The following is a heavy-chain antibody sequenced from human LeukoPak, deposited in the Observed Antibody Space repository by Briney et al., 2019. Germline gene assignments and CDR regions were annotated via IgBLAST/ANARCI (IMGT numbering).Heavy chain of an antibody. V-gene: IGHV1-18*01. D-gene: IGHD3-10*01. CDR1: GYTFTGYG. J-gene: IGHJ3*02. Sequence: ASVKVSCKASGYTFTGYGISWVRQAPGQGLEWMGWISAYNGNTNYAQKLQGRVTMTTDTSTSTAYMELRSLRSDDTAVYYCARGGYSMVRGVIGAFDIWGQGTMVTVSS. CDR3: ARGGYSMVRGVIGAFDI. CDR2: ISAYNGNT.